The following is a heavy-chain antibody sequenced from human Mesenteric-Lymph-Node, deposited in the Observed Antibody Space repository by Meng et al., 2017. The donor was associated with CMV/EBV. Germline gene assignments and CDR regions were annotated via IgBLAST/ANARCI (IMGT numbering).Heavy chain of an antibody. V-gene: IGHV4-34*01. J-gene: IGHJ5*02. CDR2: INHSGST. CDR1: GGSFSGYY. D-gene: IGHD3-3*01. CDR3: ASGLPYYDFWSGYYRWFDP. Sequence: SETLSLTCAVYGGSFSGYYWSWIRQPPGKGLEWIGEINHSGSTNYNPSLKSRVTISVDTSKNQFSLKLSSVTAADTAVYYCASGLPYYDFWSGYYRWFDPWGQGTLVTVSS.